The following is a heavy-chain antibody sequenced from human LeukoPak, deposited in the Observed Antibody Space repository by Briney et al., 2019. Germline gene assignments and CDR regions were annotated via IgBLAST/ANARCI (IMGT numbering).Heavy chain of an antibody. Sequence: GASVEVSCKASGYTFTGYYMHWVRQAPGQGLEWMGWINPNSGGTNYAQKFQGRVTMTRDTSISTAYMELSRLRSDDTAVYYCARTTYYYDSSGYYLLDYWGQGTLVTVSS. J-gene: IGHJ4*02. CDR1: GYTFTGYY. CDR2: INPNSGGT. D-gene: IGHD3-22*01. CDR3: ARTTYYYDSSGYYLLDY. V-gene: IGHV1-2*02.